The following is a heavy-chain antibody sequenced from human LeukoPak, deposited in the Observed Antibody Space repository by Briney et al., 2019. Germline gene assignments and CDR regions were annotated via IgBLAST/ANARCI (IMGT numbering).Heavy chain of an antibody. V-gene: IGHV3-66*01. D-gene: IGHD4-17*01. CDR2: IYSGGST. CDR1: GFTVSSNY. CDR3: AREKPTTVTGGFDY. Sequence: GGSLRLSCAASGFTVSSNYMSRVRQAPGKGLEWVSVIYSGGSTYYADSVKGRFTISRDNSKNTLYLQMNSLRAEDTAVYYCAREKPTTVTGGFDYWGQGTLVTVSS. J-gene: IGHJ4*02.